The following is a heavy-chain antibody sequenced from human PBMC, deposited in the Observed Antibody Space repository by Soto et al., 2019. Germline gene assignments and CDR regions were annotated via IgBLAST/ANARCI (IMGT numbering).Heavy chain of an antibody. CDR1: GYSFISYW. D-gene: IGHD3-9*01. J-gene: IGHJ4*02. Sequence: GESLKISCKGSGYSFISYWIGWVRQTPGKGLEWMGIIYPGDSDTRYSPSFQGQVTISADKSISIAYLHWSSLKDSDTAMYYCARGRRYYDFLTGYYADYYFGYWGQGTLVTVSS. V-gene: IGHV5-51*01. CDR2: IYPGDSDT. CDR3: ARGRRYYDFLTGYYADYYFGY.